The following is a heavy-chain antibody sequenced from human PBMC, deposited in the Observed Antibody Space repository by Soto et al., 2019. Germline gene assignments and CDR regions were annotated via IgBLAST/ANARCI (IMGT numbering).Heavy chain of an antibody. Sequence: PSETLSLTCTVSGGSISSYYWSWIRQPPGKGLEWIGYIYYSGSTNYNPSLKSRVTISVDTSKNQFSLKLSSVTAADTAVYYCASRGRLREVMAVGGQGTTVPVSS. CDR1: GGSISSYY. CDR3: ASRGRLREVMAV. CDR2: IYYSGST. D-gene: IGHD3-16*01. J-gene: IGHJ6*02. V-gene: IGHV4-59*01.